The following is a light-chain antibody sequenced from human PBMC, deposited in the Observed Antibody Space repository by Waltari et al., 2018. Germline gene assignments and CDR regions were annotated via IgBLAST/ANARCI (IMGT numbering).Light chain of an antibody. Sequence: DIQMTQSPSTLSASVGDRVTITCRASQSIRSWLAWYQQKPGKAPKVLIYDASTLESGVSSRFSGSGSGTEFTLTINGLQAEDVALYYCQQYYDIPLTFGGGTKVEIK. V-gene: IGKV1-5*01. J-gene: IGKJ4*01. CDR2: DAS. CDR1: QSIRSW. CDR3: QQYYDIPLT.